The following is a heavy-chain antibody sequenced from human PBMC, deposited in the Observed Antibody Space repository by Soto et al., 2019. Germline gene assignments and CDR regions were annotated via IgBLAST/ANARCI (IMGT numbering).Heavy chain of an antibody. CDR1: GVTFSSYA. CDR2: ISYDGSNK. J-gene: IGHJ4*02. V-gene: IGHV3-30-3*01. D-gene: IGHD2-15*01. CDR3: ARDGEGIVVVVAAGKPALDY. Sequence: GGSLSLSCAASGVTFSSYAMHWVRQAPGKGLEWVAVISYDGSNKYYADSVKGRFTISRDNSKNTLYLQMNSLRAEDTAVYYCARDGEGIVVVVAAGKPALDYWGQGTLVTVSS.